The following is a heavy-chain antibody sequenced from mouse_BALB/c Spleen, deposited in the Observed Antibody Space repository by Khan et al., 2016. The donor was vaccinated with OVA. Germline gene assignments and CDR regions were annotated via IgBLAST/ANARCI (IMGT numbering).Heavy chain of an antibody. Sequence: VQLQESGAELVRPGSSVKISCKASGYTFSSSWMNWVKHRPGQGLEGIGQIYPGNDDTDYNGKFKDKASLTADKSSRTAYMQLTSLTSEDSAVYFCARYFGSRFAYWGQGTLVTVSA. CDR2: IYPGNDDT. J-gene: IGHJ3*01. CDR1: GYTFSSSW. V-gene: IGHV1-80*01. CDR3: ARYFGSRFAY. D-gene: IGHD1-1*01.